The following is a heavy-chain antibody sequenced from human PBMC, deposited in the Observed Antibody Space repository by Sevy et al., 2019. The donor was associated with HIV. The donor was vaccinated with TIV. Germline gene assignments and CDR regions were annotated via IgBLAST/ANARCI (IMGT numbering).Heavy chain of an antibody. J-gene: IGHJ4*02. CDR3: ARSVAGNFDS. Sequence: GGSLRLSCAASGFTFNIYSMNWVRQAPGKGLEWVSYMNSVLNTIYYADSVKGRFTINRDTDRYLLFLQMDGMGDDDTGVYYCARSVAGNFDSWGRGTLVTVSS. CDR2: MNSVLNTI. CDR1: GFTFNIYS. D-gene: IGHD6-19*01. V-gene: IGHV3-48*02.